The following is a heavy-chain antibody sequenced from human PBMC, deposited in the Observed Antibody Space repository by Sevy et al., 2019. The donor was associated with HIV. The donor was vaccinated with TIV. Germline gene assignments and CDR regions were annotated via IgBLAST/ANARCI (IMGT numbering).Heavy chain of an antibody. J-gene: IGHJ6*02. V-gene: IGHV1-18*01. CDR1: GYTFSSYG. D-gene: IGHD3-10*01. Sequence: ASVKVSCKASGYTFSSYGISWVRQAPGQGLEWMGWISDYNGYTNYAHKFQGRVTMSTETSTRTANMGLRSLGSDDTAVYFCAREGYYYRSGTYRPPNYYGMDVWGQGTAVTVSS. CDR3: AREGYYYRSGTYRPPNYYGMDV. CDR2: ISDYNGYT.